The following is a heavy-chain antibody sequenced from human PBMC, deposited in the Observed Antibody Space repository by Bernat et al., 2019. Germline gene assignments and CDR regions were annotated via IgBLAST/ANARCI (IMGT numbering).Heavy chain of an antibody. Sequence: QLQLQESGPGLVKPSETLSLTCTVSGGSISSNSFYWGWIRQPPGKGLEWIGSIYYSGSTYYNPSLKSRVTISVDTSKNQFSLKLTSVTAADTAVYYCARRAVITTLGAFDIWGQGTMVTVSS. CDR2: IYYSGST. D-gene: IGHD3-22*01. CDR1: GGSISSNSFY. J-gene: IGHJ3*02. CDR3: ARRAVITTLGAFDI. V-gene: IGHV4-39*01.